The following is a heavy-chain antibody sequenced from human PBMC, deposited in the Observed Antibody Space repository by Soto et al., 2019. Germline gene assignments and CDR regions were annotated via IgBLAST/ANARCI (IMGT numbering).Heavy chain of an antibody. D-gene: IGHD3-3*01. Sequence: ASVKVSCKASGYTCTGYYMHLVRQAPGQGPAWMGWINPNSGGTTYSQKFQGRVTMTTDTSISTAYMELSRLRSDDTAVYYCARAQSGYLIWGQGTLVTVSS. CDR3: ARAQSGYLI. CDR2: INPNSGGT. V-gene: IGHV1-2*02. J-gene: IGHJ4*02. CDR1: GYTCTGYY.